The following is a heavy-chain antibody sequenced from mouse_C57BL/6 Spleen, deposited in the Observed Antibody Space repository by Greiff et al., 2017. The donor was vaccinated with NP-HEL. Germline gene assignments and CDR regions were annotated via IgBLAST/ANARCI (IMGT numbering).Heavy chain of an antibody. D-gene: IGHD3-2*02. Sequence: EVKLQESGGGLVKPGGSLKLSCAASGFTFSSYAMSWVRQTPEKRLEWVATISDGGSYTYYPDNVKGRFTISRDNAKNNLYLQMSHLKSEDTAMYYCAREGAAQAYYAMDYWGQGTSVTVSS. J-gene: IGHJ4*01. CDR1: GFTFSSYA. CDR3: AREGAAQAYYAMDY. CDR2: ISDGGSYT. V-gene: IGHV5-4*01.